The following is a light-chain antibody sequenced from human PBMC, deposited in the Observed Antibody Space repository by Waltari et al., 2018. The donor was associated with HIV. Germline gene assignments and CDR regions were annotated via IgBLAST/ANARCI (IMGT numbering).Light chain of an antibody. Sequence: SYELTQPPSVSVSPGQPDSITCSGDKLGDKYACWYQQKPGQSPVLVIYQDSKRPSGIPERFSGSNSGNTTTLTISGTQAMDEADYYCQAWDSSTGLYVFGTGTKVTVL. CDR2: QDS. CDR3: QAWDSSTGLYV. CDR1: KLGDKY. V-gene: IGLV3-1*01. J-gene: IGLJ1*01.